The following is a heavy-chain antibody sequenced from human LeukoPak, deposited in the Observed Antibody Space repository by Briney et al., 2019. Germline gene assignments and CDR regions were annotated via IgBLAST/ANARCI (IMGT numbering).Heavy chain of an antibody. J-gene: IGHJ4*02. Sequence: GESLKISCKGSGYSFATSWIGWVRQMPGKGLEWMGIIYPGDSDTRYDPSFQGQVTISADKSISTAYLQWTSLRASATAMYYCARTIAFYYDSSSYMDFWGQGTLVTVSS. D-gene: IGHD3-22*01. CDR1: GYSFATSW. CDR2: IYPGDSDT. V-gene: IGHV5-51*01. CDR3: ARTIAFYYDSSSYMDF.